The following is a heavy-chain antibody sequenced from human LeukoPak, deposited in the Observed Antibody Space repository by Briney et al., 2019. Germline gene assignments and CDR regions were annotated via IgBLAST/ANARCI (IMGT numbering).Heavy chain of an antibody. CDR3: AREPAMVHDFDY. CDR2: INPNSGGT. J-gene: IGHJ4*02. D-gene: IGHD5-18*01. Sequence: ASVKVSCKASGYTFTSYYMHWVRQAPGQGLEWMGWINPNSGGTNYAQKFQGRVTMTRDTSISTAYMELSRLRSDDTAVYYCAREPAMVHDFDYWGQGTLVTVSS. CDR1: GYTFTSYY. V-gene: IGHV1-2*02.